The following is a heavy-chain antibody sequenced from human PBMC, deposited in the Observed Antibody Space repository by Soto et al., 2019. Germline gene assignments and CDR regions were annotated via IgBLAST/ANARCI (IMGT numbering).Heavy chain of an antibody. CDR2: ISGYNGDT. J-gene: IGHJ4*02. D-gene: IGHD5-18*01. Sequence: GASVTVSCKASGYTFNTYSISWVRQAPGQGLEWMGWISGYNGDTHYAQKFQGRVTMTTDTSTSTAYMELRSLRSDDTAMYYCARENVLSYVDTAMVDYFDYWGQGTLVTVSS. V-gene: IGHV1-18*01. CDR1: GYTFNTYS. CDR3: ARENVLSYVDTAMVDYFDY.